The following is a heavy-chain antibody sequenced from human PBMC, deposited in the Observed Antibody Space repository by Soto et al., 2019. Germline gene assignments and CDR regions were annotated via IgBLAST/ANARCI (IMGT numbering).Heavy chain of an antibody. Sequence: PGGSLRLSCAASGFTFRTYAMSWVRQAPGKGLEWVSGISDSASSTYYADSVKGRFTISRDNSKNALYLQMNSLRAEDTAVYFCAKGTKNGVVAVISDIYFDSWGQGALVTVSS. CDR3: AKGTKNGVVAVISDIYFDS. V-gene: IGHV3-23*01. D-gene: IGHD2-15*01. CDR1: GFTFRTYA. CDR2: ISDSASST. J-gene: IGHJ4*02.